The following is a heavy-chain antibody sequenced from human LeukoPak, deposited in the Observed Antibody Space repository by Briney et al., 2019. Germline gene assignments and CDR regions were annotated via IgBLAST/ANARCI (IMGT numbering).Heavy chain of an antibody. CDR3: AKDRLWFGELRAEYDY. J-gene: IGHJ4*02. Sequence: GGSLRLSCAASGFTFDDYAMHWVRQAPGKGLEWVSGISWNSGSIGYADSVKGRFTISRDNSKNTLYLQMNSLRAEDTAVYYCAKDRLWFGELRAEYDYWGQGTLVTVSS. CDR1: GFTFDDYA. CDR2: ISWNSGSI. V-gene: IGHV3-9*01. D-gene: IGHD3-10*01.